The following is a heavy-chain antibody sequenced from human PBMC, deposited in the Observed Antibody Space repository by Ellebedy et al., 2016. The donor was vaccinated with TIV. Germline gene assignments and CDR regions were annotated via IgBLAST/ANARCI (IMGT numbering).Heavy chain of an antibody. V-gene: IGHV4-31*03. J-gene: IGHJ4*02. CDR2: IYYGGKT. D-gene: IGHD5-24*01. Sequence: SETLSLXCSVSGGSITSGDYYWSWIRQHPGKGLEWIGYIYYGGKTYYNPSLKSRTTISVDASKNQFSLNLTSVTAADTAVYFCARASLTTILFWGQGTVVTVSS. CDR3: ARASLTTILF. CDR1: GGSITSGDYY.